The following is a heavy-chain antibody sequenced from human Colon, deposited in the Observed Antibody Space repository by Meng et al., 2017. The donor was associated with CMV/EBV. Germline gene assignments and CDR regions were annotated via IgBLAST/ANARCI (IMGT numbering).Heavy chain of an antibody. CDR3: ARESSGWFDY. V-gene: IGHV1-18*04. D-gene: IGHD6-19*01. CDR2: ISAYNGNT. J-gene: IGHJ4*02. CDR1: GFPFTSYS. Sequence: ASVKVSCKASGFPFTSYSFTWVRQAPGQGLEWLGWISAYNGNTNYAQIVQGRVTMTRDTSISTAYMELSRLRSDDTAVYYCARESSGWFDYWGQGTLVTVSS.